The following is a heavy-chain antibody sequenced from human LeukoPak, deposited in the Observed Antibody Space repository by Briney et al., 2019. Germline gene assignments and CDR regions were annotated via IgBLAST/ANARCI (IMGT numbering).Heavy chain of an antibody. D-gene: IGHD3-22*01. CDR1: GFTFSSYS. CDR2: ISSSSSYI. J-gene: IGHJ3*02. Sequence: GGSLRLSCAASGFTFSSYSMNWVRQAPGKGLEWVSSISSSSSYIYYADSVKGRFTISRDNAKNSLYLQMNSLRAEDTAVYYCARAYYYDSSGSYDAFDIWGQGTMVTVSS. V-gene: IGHV3-21*01. CDR3: ARAYYYDSSGSYDAFDI.